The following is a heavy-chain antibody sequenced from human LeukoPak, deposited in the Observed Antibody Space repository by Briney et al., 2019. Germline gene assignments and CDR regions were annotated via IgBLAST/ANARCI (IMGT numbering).Heavy chain of an antibody. CDR1: GGSFSGYY. CDR3: ARGLLWFGQDY. V-gene: IGHV3-7*01. J-gene: IGHJ4*02. Sequence: ETLSLTCAVYGGSFSGYYWSWIRQAPGKGLEWVANIKQDGSEKYYVDSVKGRFTISRDNAKNSPYLQMNSLRAEDTAVYYCARGLLWFGQDYWGQGTLVTVSS. D-gene: IGHD3-10*01. CDR2: IKQDGSEK.